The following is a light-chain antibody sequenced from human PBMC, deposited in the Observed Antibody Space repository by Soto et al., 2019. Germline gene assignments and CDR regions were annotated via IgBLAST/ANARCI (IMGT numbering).Light chain of an antibody. CDR1: QSVSGSC. CDR3: QQYGSSPFT. V-gene: IGKV3-20*01. J-gene: IGKJ3*01. Sequence: EIVLTQSPGTLSLSPGERATLSCRASQSVSGSCLAWYQQKPGQAPRLLTYGASSRATGIPDRFSGSGSGTDFTLTISRLEPEDFAVYYCQQYGSSPFTFGPGTIVDIK. CDR2: GAS.